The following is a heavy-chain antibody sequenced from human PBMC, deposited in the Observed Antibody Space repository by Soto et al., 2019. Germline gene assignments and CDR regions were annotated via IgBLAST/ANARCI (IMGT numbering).Heavy chain of an antibody. CDR1: GFSLTSTRLG. Sequence: QITLKESGPTLVKPTQTLTLTCTFSGFSLTSTRLGVGWIRQPPGKALEWLALIYWDDDKRYNPSLKSRLTITKDTSTNQVVLTMTNMDPVDTATYYCTHTTSGHADFDYWGQGTLVTVSS. CDR3: THTTSGHADFDY. J-gene: IGHJ4*02. D-gene: IGHD2-15*01. V-gene: IGHV2-5*02. CDR2: IYWDDDK.